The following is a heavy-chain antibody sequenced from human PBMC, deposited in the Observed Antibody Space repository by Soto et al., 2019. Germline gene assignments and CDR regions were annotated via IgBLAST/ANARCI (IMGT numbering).Heavy chain of an antibody. CDR1: GFTFSSYA. Sequence: GGSLRLSCADSGFTFSSYAVSWVRQAPGKGLEWVSTISGSDGRTYSTDSVKGRFTISRDNSRNTAYLQMNSLRVEDTAVYYCAKGVSQYTPLALFDYWGRGTLVTVSS. J-gene: IGHJ4*02. V-gene: IGHV3-23*01. D-gene: IGHD5-18*01. CDR3: AKGVSQYTPLALFDY. CDR2: ISGSDGRT.